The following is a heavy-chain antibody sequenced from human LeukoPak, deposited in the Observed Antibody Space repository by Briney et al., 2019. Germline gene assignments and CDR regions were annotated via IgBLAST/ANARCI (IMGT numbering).Heavy chain of an antibody. J-gene: IGHJ4*02. CDR2: ISSDESER. D-gene: IGHD6-13*01. V-gene: IGHV3-30*03. CDR3: ARMGSSNWAYFED. Sequence: PGGSLRLSCAASGFTFSFFGMYWVRQAPAKGLEWVAVISSDESERYYADSVKRRFTISRDNSKNTLYLQMSSLRVEDTAVYYCARMGSSNWAYFEDWGQGSLVTVSS. CDR1: GFTFSFFG.